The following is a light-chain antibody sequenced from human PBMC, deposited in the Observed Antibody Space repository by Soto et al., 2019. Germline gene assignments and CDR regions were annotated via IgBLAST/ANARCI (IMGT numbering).Light chain of an antibody. CDR3: CSYAGDYKV. Sequence: QSVLTQPPSASGSPGQSVTISCTGTSGDVGGYNYVSWFQQHPGKAPKLMIFEVNKRPSGVPDRFSGSKSGNTASLTVSGLQAEDEADYYCCSYAGDYKVFGGGTKVTVL. CDR2: EVN. J-gene: IGLJ2*01. CDR1: SGDVGGYNY. V-gene: IGLV2-8*01.